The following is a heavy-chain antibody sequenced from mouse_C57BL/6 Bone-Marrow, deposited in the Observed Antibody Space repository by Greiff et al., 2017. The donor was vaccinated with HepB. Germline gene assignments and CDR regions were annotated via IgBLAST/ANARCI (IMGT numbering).Heavy chain of an antibody. CDR2: IDPSDSET. V-gene: IGHV1-52*01. J-gene: IGHJ2*01. CDR1: GYTFTSYW. D-gene: IGHD1-1*01. CDR3: ARSGNYYGSKDY. Sequence: QVQLQQPGAELGWPGSSVKLSCKASGYTFTSYWMHRVKPRPIQGLEWIGNIDPSDSETHYNQKFKDKATVTVDKSSSTAYMQLSSLTSEDSAVYYGARSGNYYGSKDYWCQGTTLTVSS.